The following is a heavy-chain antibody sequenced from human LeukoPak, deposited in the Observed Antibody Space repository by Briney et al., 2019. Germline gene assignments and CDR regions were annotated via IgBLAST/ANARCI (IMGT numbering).Heavy chain of an antibody. Sequence: SETLSLTCTVSGGSISSHYWSWIRQPPGKGLEWIGYIYYSGSTNYNPSLKSRVTISVDMSKNQFSLKLSSVTAADTAVYYCARLGVSSGWDYFDYWGQGTLVTVSS. J-gene: IGHJ4*02. CDR2: IYYSGST. D-gene: IGHD6-19*01. CDR1: GGSISSHY. V-gene: IGHV4-59*11. CDR3: ARLGVSSGWDYFDY.